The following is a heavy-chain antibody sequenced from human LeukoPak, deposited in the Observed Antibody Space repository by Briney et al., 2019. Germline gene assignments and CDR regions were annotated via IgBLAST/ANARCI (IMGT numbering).Heavy chain of an antibody. D-gene: IGHD2-2*01. Sequence: GASVKVSCKASGYTFTSYDINWVRQATGQGLEWMGWMNPNSGNTGYAQKFQGRVTMTRDTSISTAYMELSSLRSEDTAVYYCARVHCSSTSCPYYFDYWGQGTLVTVSS. V-gene: IGHV1-8*01. CDR3: ARVHCSSTSCPYYFDY. CDR2: MNPNSGNT. J-gene: IGHJ4*02. CDR1: GYTFTSYD.